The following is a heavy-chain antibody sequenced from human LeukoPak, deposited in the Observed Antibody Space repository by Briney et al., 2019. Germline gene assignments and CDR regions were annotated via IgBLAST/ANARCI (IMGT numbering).Heavy chain of an antibody. CDR1: SFTFSSYS. Sequence: PGGSLRLSCAASSFTFSSYSMNWVRQAPGKGLEWVSSISSSSSYIYYADSVKGRFTTSRDNAKNSLYLQMNNLTDEDTAVYYCASGAQSDYWGQGTLVTVSS. D-gene: IGHD1-26*01. CDR3: ASGAQSDY. J-gene: IGHJ4*02. V-gene: IGHV3-21*01. CDR2: ISSSSSYI.